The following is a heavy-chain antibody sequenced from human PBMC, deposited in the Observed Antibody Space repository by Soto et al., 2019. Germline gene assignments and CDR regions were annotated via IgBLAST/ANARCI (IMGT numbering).Heavy chain of an antibody. Sequence: SETLSLTCTVSGGSISNYYWSWIRQPPGKGLEWIGYIHYSGNTKYNPSLKSRVTISADTSKNQFSLKLSSVTAADTAMYYCARGHYDFWSGYFATIDYWGQGTLVTVSS. CDR3: ARGHYDFWSGYFATIDY. CDR2: IHYSGNT. D-gene: IGHD3-3*01. J-gene: IGHJ4*02. V-gene: IGHV4-59*08. CDR1: GGSISNYY.